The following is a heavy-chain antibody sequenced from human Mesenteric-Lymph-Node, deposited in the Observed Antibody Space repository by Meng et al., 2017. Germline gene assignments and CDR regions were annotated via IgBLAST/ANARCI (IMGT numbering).Heavy chain of an antibody. V-gene: IGHV4-31*03. J-gene: IGHJ4*02. CDR1: GDSISRGSYY. D-gene: IGHD1-1*01. CDR2: IYHSGST. Sequence: QLQLQESGPGLAKPSQTLSPTCTVSGDSISRGSYYWNWIRQDPGKGLEWIGYIYHSGSTYYSPSLKSRVVMSVDTSKNQFSLRLSSVTAADTAIYYCARDSETGYYFDYWGQGILVTVSS. CDR3: ARDSETGYYFDY.